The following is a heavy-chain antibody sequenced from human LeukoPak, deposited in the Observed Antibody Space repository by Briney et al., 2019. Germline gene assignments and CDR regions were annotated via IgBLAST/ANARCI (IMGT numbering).Heavy chain of an antibody. Sequence: PWETLSLTRSVAGDSISSGGYGSGWLREPGGKGLEWFGRVSSSGSTNYNPSLKSRVTTSVDTSKNQRSLKLSAVTAADTAVYYCARGGGIKSYYYYMDVWGKGTTVTVSS. J-gene: IGHJ6*03. CDR3: ARGGGIKSYYYYMDV. D-gene: IGHD1-14*01. CDR1: GDSISSGGYG. CDR2: VSSSGST. V-gene: IGHV4-61*02.